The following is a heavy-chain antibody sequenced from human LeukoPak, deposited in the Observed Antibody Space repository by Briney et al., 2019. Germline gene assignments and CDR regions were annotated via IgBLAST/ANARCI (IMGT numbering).Heavy chain of an antibody. Sequence: SETLSLTCTVAGGSISSYYWSWIRQPPGKGREWIGYIYHSASTNYNPSLKSRVTISVDTSKTQFSLKVNSVTAADTAVYYCARAPGNDYYPYYYLDVWGKGTTVTVSS. V-gene: IGHV4-59*01. J-gene: IGHJ6*03. CDR3: ARAPGNDYYPYYYLDV. CDR1: GGSISSYY. CDR2: IYHSAST. D-gene: IGHD4/OR15-4a*01.